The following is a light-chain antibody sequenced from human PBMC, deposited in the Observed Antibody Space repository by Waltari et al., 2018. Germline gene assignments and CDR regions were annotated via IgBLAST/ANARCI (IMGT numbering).Light chain of an antibody. V-gene: IGLV3-19*01. J-gene: IGLJ3*02. CDR2: GNG. Sequence: SSELTQGPDVSVALGQTVKITCQGASLRTSYASWYQVKPGQAPVLVLFGNGKRPSGIPDRISGYSSGTTSSLPITGAQAEDEADYYCHSRKGRDNQVVFGGGTKLTVL. CDR3: HSRKGRDNQVV. CDR1: SLRTSY.